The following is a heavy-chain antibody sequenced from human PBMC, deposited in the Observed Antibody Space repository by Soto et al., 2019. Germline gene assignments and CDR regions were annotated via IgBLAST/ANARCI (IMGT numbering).Heavy chain of an antibody. V-gene: IGHV3-23*01. CDR1: GFTFSSYA. J-gene: IGHJ4*02. CDR3: AKVALKYYYDSSGYYYFDY. D-gene: IGHD3-22*01. Sequence: GGSLRLSCAAPGFTFSSYAMSWVRQAPGKGLEWVSAISGSGGSTYYADSVKGRFTISRDNSKNTLYLQMNSLRAEDTAVYYCAKVALKYYYDSSGYYYFDYWGQGTLVTVSS. CDR2: ISGSGGST.